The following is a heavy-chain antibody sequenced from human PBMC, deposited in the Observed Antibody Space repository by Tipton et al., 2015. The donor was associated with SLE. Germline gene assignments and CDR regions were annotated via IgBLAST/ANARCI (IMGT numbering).Heavy chain of an antibody. CDR3: ARGRNSGTSYYMDV. CDR1: GDSISSSSYY. V-gene: IGHV4-39*01. Sequence: LRLSCTVSGDSISSSSYYWGWIRQPPGKGLEWIGSIYYSGSTFYNPSLKSRVTISVDTSKTQFSLKLNSVTAADTAVYYCARGRNSGTSYYMDVWGKGTTVTVSS. J-gene: IGHJ6*03. D-gene: IGHD1-26*01. CDR2: IYYSGST.